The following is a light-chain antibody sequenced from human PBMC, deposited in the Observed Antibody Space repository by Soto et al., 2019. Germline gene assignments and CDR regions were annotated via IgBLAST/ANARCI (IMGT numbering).Light chain of an antibody. CDR1: QSVSTF. CDR2: RTS. J-gene: IGKJ2*01. Sequence: DIQMTQSPSTLSASVGDTVTISCRASQSVSTFLAWYQQKPGKAPKVLIYRTSILQSGVPSRLSDSGSETELTLTISSLQPDDFATYYCQQYSSSSVNTFGQGTKVE. V-gene: IGKV1-5*03. CDR3: QQYSSSSVNT.